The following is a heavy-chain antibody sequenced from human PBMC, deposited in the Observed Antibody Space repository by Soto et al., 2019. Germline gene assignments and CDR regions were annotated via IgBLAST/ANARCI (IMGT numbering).Heavy chain of an antibody. J-gene: IGHJ3*01. V-gene: IGHV1-69*13. D-gene: IGHD6-19*01. CDR2: IIPIFGTA. CDR1: GGTFSSYA. CDR3: ARDYETKELGALQWQVSDAALDL. Sequence: SVKVSCKASGGTFSSYAISWVRQAPGQGLEWMGGIIPIFGTANYAQKFQGRVTITADESTSTAYMVLRSLRSEDTAVYYCARDYETKELGALQWQVSDAALDLWGQGTMVTVSS.